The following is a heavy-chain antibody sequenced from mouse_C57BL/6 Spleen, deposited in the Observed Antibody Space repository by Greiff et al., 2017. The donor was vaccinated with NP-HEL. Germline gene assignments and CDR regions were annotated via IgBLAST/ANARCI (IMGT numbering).Heavy chain of an antibody. CDR1: GYTFTSYG. V-gene: IGHV1-81*01. J-gene: IGHJ3*01. CDR3: ARSLIYYGYDGAY. D-gene: IGHD2-2*01. Sequence: QVQLKQSGAELARPGASVKLSCKASGYTFTSYGISWVKQRTGQGLEWIGEIYPRSGNTYYNEKFKGKATLTADKSSSTAYMELRSLTSEDSAVYFCARSLIYYGYDGAYWGQGTLVTVSA. CDR2: IYPRSGNT.